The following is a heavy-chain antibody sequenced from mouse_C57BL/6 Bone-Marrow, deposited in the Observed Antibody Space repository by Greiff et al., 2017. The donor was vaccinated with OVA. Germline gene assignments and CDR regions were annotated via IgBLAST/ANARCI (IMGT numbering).Heavy chain of an antibody. CDR1: GYTFTSYW. CDR3: ARVCYYGSFDY. J-gene: IGHJ2*01. Sequence: QVQLQQPGAELVKPGASVKLSCKASGYTFTSYWMHWVKQRPGQGLEWIGMIHPNSGSTNYNEKFKSKATLTVDKSSSTAYMQLSSLTSEDSAVYYCARVCYYGSFDYWGQGTTLTVSS. CDR2: IHPNSGST. D-gene: IGHD1-1*01. V-gene: IGHV1-64*01.